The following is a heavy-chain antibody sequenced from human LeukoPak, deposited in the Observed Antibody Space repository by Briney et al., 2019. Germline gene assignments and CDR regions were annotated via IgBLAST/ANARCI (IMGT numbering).Heavy chain of an antibody. D-gene: IGHD2-15*01. CDR1: GGSISSYY. Sequence: SETLSLTCTVSGGSISSYYWSWIRQPAGKGLEWIGRIYTSGSTNYNPSLKSRVTMSVDTSKNQFSLKLSSVTAADTAVYCCARDGYCGGGSCYSGYAFDIWGQGTMVTVSS. CDR2: IYTSGST. J-gene: IGHJ3*02. V-gene: IGHV4-4*07. CDR3: ARDGYCGGGSCYSGYAFDI.